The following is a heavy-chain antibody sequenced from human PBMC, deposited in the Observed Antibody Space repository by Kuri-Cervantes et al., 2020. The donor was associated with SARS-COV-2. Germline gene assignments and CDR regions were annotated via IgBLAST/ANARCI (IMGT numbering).Heavy chain of an antibody. CDR3: AREEYYYDSGGAVYFDY. Sequence: GSLRLSCAVYGGSFSGYYWSWIRQPPGKGLEWIGEINHSGSTNYNPSLKSRVTISVDTSKNQFSLKLSSVTAADTAVYFCAREEYYYDSGGAVYFDYWGQGILVTVSS. D-gene: IGHD3-22*01. J-gene: IGHJ4*02. CDR2: INHSGST. CDR1: GGSFSGYY. V-gene: IGHV4-34*01.